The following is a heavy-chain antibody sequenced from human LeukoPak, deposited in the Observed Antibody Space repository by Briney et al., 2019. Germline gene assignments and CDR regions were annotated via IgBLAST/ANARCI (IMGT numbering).Heavy chain of an antibody. J-gene: IGHJ6*02. V-gene: IGHV4-4*07. CDR2: IYTSGST. CDR1: GGSISSYY. CDR3: ARVREYDILTGFRGMDV. Sequence: TSETLSLTCTVSGGSISSYYWSWIRQPAGKGLEWIGRIYTSGSTNYNPSLKSRVTTSVDTSKNQFSLKLSSVTAADTAVYYCARVREYDILTGFRGMDVWGQGTTVTVSS. D-gene: IGHD3-9*01.